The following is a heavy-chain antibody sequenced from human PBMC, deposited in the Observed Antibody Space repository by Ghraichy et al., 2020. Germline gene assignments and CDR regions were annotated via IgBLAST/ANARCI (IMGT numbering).Heavy chain of an antibody. D-gene: IGHD6-13*01. CDR3: ASQYSSSWYGYYYYGMDV. J-gene: IGHJ6*02. CDR2: ISSSSSYI. CDR1: GFTFSSYN. V-gene: IGHV3-21*01. Sequence: GGSLRLSCAASGFTFSSYNMNWVRQAPGKGLEWVSSISSSSSYIYYADSVKGRFTISRDNAKNSLYLQMNSLRAEDTAVYYCASQYSSSWYGYYYYGMDVWSQRRTLT.